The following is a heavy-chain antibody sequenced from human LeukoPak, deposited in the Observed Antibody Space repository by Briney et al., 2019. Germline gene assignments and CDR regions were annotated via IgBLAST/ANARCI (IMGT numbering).Heavy chain of an antibody. CDR3: ARGVDTAMVKSFGSWFDP. V-gene: IGHV4-59*01. D-gene: IGHD5-18*01. CDR2: IYYSGST. CDR1: GGSISSYY. Sequence: PSETLSLTCTVSGGSISSYYWSWIRQPPGKGLEWIGYIYYSGSTNYNPSLKSRVTISVDTSKNQFSLKLSSVTAADTAVYYCARGVDTAMVKSFGSWFDPWGQGTLVTVSS. J-gene: IGHJ5*02.